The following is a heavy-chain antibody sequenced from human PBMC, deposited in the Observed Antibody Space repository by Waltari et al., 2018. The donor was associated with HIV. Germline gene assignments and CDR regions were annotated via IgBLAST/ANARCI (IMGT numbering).Heavy chain of an antibody. CDR1: GFIFRRYA. V-gene: IGHV3-23*04. J-gene: IGHJ4*02. Sequence: VQRVESWGGLVQPEASLQPHCAASGFIFRRYALSWVRQAPGKGLEWVSTIIGTGGTTYYTDSVKGRFTISGDSSKDTLYLQMDSLRVEDTAVYYCAKVATSGPMKPFDSWGQGTLVTVSS. CDR2: IIGTGGTT. CDR3: AKVATSGPMKPFDS.